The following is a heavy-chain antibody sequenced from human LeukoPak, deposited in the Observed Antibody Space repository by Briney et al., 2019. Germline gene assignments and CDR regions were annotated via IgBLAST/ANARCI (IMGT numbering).Heavy chain of an antibody. J-gene: IGHJ2*01. D-gene: IGHD2-2*01. Sequence: SEALSLTCAVYGGSFSDYYWSWIRQPPGKGLEWIGEINHSGSTNYTPSLKSRVTISVDTSKNQFSLKLSSVTAADTAVYYCARGIVLVPAAKEYFDLWGRGTLVTVSS. CDR1: GGSFSDYY. CDR2: INHSGST. V-gene: IGHV4-34*01. CDR3: ARGIVLVPAAKEYFDL.